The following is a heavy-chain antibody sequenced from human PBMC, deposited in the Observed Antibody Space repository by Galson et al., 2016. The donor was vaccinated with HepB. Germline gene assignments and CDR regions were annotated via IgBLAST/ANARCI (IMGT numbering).Heavy chain of an antibody. CDR1: GFPLTTSRLG. J-gene: IGHJ6*02. CDR3: AYGGYAGRHFFQN. D-gene: IGHD2-2*01. Sequence: PALVKPTQTLTLTCTFSGFPLTTSRLGVGWIRQAPGEALEWLAFIYSDEGERYNPSLQTRLTITKDTSKNQVVLTMTGLDPTDTATYFCAYGGYAGRHFFQNWGQGTTVAVSS. CDR2: IYSDEGE. V-gene: IGHV2-5*02.